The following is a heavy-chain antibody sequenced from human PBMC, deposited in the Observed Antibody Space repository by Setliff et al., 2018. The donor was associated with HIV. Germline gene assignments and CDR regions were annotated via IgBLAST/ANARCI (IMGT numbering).Heavy chain of an antibody. D-gene: IGHD6-13*01. V-gene: IGHV4-4*07. Sequence: SETLSLTCTVSGGSINNYYWSWVRQPAGKGLEWIGRIYTSGSTNYNPSLKSRVTMSVDTSKNQFSLKLSSVTAADTAVYYCARGIAAAGIYYYYYMDVWGKGTTVTVSS. CDR2: IYTSGST. J-gene: IGHJ6*03. CDR3: ARGIAAAGIYYYYYMDV. CDR1: GGSINNYY.